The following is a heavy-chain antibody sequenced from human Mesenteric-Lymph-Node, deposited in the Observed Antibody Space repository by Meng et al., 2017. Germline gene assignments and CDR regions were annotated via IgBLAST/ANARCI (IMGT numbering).Heavy chain of an antibody. J-gene: IGHJ4*02. Sequence: ASVKVSCKASEYAFTNYYLHWVRQAPGQGPEWMGMINPDIGSTRYSQKFQGRVTMTRDTSTSTVYMELSRLRSDDTAVYYCARVDVLRYFDWLDDFDYWGQGTLVTVSS. V-gene: IGHV1-46*01. CDR2: INPDIGST. CDR3: ARVDVLRYFDWLDDFDY. CDR1: EYAFTNYY. D-gene: IGHD3-9*01.